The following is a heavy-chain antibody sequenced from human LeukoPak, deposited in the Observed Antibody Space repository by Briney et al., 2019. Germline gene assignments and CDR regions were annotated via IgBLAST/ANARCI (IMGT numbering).Heavy chain of an antibody. CDR3: ASSQLGWQQLVRNCFDP. V-gene: IGHV6-1*01. Sequence: SQTLSLTCAISGDSVSSNSAAWNWIRQSPSRGLEWLGRTYYRSKWYNDYAVSVKSRITINPDTSKNQFSLQLNSVTPEDTAVYHCASSQLGWQQLVRNCFDPWGQGTLVTVSS. D-gene: IGHD6-13*01. CDR2: TYYRSKWYN. J-gene: IGHJ5*02. CDR1: GDSVSSNSAA.